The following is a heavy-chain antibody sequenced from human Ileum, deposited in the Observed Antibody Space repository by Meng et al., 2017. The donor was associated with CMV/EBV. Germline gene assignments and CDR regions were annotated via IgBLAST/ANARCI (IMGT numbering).Heavy chain of an antibody. CDR1: YTFTSYT. V-gene: IGHV1-3*01. J-gene: IGHJ4*02. CDR3: ARVYCSSTSCQYYFDY. Sequence: YTFTSYTIHSARQSPGQGFECMGWINAATGNPQYSLQFQGRLTLTRDTSASTAYMELSSLRSEDTAMYYCARVYCSSTSCQYYFDYWGQGTLVTVSS. CDR2: INAATGNP. D-gene: IGHD2-2*01.